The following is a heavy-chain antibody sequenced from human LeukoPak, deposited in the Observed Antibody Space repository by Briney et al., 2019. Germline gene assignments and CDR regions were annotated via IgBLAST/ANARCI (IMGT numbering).Heavy chain of an antibody. CDR3: ASTTTPRYYYDSSGYYYY. Sequence: SETLSLTCTVSGGSISSSSYYWGWIRQPPGKGLEWIGSIYYSGSTYYNPSLKSRVTISVDTSKNQFSLKLSSVTAADTAVYYCASTTTPRYYYDSSGYYYYWGQGTLVTVSS. D-gene: IGHD3-22*01. J-gene: IGHJ4*02. CDR2: IYYSGST. V-gene: IGHV4-39*01. CDR1: GGSISSSSYY.